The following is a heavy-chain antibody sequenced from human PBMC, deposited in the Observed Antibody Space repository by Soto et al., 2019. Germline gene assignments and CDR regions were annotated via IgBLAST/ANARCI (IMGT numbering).Heavy chain of an antibody. CDR3: ARESVQVGATVD. D-gene: IGHD1-26*01. CDR2: IYHSGSA. J-gene: IGHJ4*02. CDR1: GGSVSSGNDH. V-gene: IGHV4-61*01. Sequence: QAQLQESGPGLVKPSETLSLTCTVSGGSVSSGNDHWSWIRQSPGNGLEWIGHIYHSGSANYNRSLKNRDTISVETPKNQFSLKLSSVTAADTAVYYCARESVQVGATVDWGQGTLVNVTS.